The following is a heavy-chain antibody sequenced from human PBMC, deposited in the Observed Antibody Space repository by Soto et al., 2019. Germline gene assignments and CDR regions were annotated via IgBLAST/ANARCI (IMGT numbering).Heavy chain of an antibody. CDR2: IYTTGSA. Sequence: QVQLRESGPGLVKPSQNLSLICAVSGGSISSGGYYCSWVRQHPGKGLEWIGYIYTTGSAYYNPSLKGRITMSVDTSKNQFSLRLPSVTAADTALYYCARDRVLRSGWFDPWGQGTPVTVSS. V-gene: IGHV4-31*11. D-gene: IGHD1-26*01. CDR3: ARDRVLRSGWFDP. CDR1: GGSISSGGYY. J-gene: IGHJ5*02.